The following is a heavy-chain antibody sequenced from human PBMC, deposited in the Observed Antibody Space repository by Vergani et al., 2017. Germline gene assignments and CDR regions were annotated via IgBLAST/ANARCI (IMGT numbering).Heavy chain of an antibody. Sequence: EVQLVESGGGLVQPGRSLRLSCAASGFTFDDYAMHWVRQAPGKGLEWVSGISWNSGSIGYADSVTGRFTISRDNAKNSLYLQMNSLRAEDTALYYCAKGKVEPQVVFDYWGQGTLVTVSS. J-gene: IGHJ4*02. CDR1: GFTFDDYA. D-gene: IGHD6-25*01. CDR2: ISWNSGSI. V-gene: IGHV3-9*01. CDR3: AKGKVEPQVVFDY.